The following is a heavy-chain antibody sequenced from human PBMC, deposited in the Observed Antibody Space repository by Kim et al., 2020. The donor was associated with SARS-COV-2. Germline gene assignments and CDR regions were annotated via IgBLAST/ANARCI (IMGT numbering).Heavy chain of an antibody. Sequence: SVKVSCKASGGTFSSYAISWVRQAPGQGLEWMGGIIPIFGTANYAQKFQGRVTITADESTSTAYMELSSLRSEDTAVYYCASLIRGPYDILTGYYSTFDYWGQGTLVTVSS. J-gene: IGHJ4*02. CDR2: IIPIFGTA. V-gene: IGHV1-69*13. D-gene: IGHD3-9*01. CDR1: GGTFSSYA. CDR3: ASLIRGPYDILTGYYSTFDY.